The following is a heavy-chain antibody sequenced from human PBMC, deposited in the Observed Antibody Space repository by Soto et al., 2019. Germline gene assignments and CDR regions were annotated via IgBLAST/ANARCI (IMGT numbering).Heavy chain of an antibody. J-gene: IGHJ4*02. CDR2: INAGNGNT. D-gene: IGHD4-17*01. Sequence: QVPLVQSGAEVKKPGASVKVSCKASGYTFTSYAMHWVRQAPGQRLEWMGWINAGNGNTKYSQKFQGRVTITRDTSASTAYLELSSLRSEDTAVYYCARGSGGDYEVYWGQGTLVTVSS. V-gene: IGHV1-3*01. CDR3: ARGSGGDYEVY. CDR1: GYTFTSYA.